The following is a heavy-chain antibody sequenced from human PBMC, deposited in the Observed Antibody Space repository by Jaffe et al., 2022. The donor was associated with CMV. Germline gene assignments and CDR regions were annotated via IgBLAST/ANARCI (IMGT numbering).Heavy chain of an antibody. Sequence: QVQLQESGPGLVKPSETLSLTCTVSGGSISSYYWSWIRQPPGKGLEWIGYIYYSGSTNYNPSLKSRVTISVDTSKNQFSLKLSSVTAADTAVYYCARDGPWFLRNWFDPWGQGTLVTVSS. D-gene: IGHD3-10*01. V-gene: IGHV4-59*01. J-gene: IGHJ5*02. CDR2: IYYSGST. CDR1: GGSISSYY. CDR3: ARDGPWFLRNWFDP.